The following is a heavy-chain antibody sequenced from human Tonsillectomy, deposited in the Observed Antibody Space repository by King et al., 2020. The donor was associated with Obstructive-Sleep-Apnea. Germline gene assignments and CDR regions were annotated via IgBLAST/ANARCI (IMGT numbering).Heavy chain of an antibody. Sequence: VQLVESGGGLVQPGRSLRLSCTASGFTFGDYAMSWFRQAPGKGLEWVGFIRSKAYGGTTEYAASVKGRFTISRDDSKSIAYLQMNSLKTEDTAVYYCTRESGHSSSWYGFFDYWGQGTLVTVSS. CDR1: GFTFGDYA. V-gene: IGHV3-49*03. CDR2: IRSKAYGGTT. CDR3: TRESGHSSSWYGFFDY. D-gene: IGHD6-13*01. J-gene: IGHJ4*02.